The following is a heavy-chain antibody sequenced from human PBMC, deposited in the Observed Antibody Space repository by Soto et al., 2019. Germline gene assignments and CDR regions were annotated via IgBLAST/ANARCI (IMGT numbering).Heavy chain of an antibody. J-gene: IGHJ6*02. Sequence: GGSLRLSCAASGFTFSSYAMHWVRQAPGKGLEWVAVISYDGSNKYYADSVKGRFTISRDNSKNTLYLQMNSLRAEDTAVYYCARGLNYDFWSGYADIYYYYGMDVWGQGTTVTVSS. CDR3: ARGLNYDFWSGYADIYYYYGMDV. D-gene: IGHD3-3*01. CDR2: ISYDGSNK. V-gene: IGHV3-30-3*01. CDR1: GFTFSSYA.